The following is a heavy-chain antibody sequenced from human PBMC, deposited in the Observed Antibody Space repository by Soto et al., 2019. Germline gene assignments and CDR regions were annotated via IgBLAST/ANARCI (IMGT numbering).Heavy chain of an antibody. J-gene: IGHJ6*02. D-gene: IGHD3-9*01. Sequence: ASVKVSCKASGYTFTRYYMHWVRQAPGQGLEWMGIINPSGGSTSYAQKFQGRVTMTRDTSTSTVYMELSSLRSEDTAVYYCAREAWTDYDILTGYYKLPYYYYGMDVWGQGTTVTVSS. CDR1: GYTFTRYY. CDR3: AREAWTDYDILTGYYKLPYYYYGMDV. CDR2: INPSGGST. V-gene: IGHV1-46*01.